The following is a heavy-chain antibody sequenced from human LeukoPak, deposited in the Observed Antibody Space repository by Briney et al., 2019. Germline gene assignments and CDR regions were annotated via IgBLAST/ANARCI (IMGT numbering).Heavy chain of an antibody. CDR2: ISYDGNNK. Sequence: GRSLRLSCAASGFTFSSHVMHWVRQAPGKGLEWVAVISYDGNNKYYADSVEGRFTISRDNSKNTLYLQMNSLRAEDMAVYYCARLACTGGSCYSYPYYYGMDVWGQGTTVTVSS. CDR1: GFTFSSHV. D-gene: IGHD2-15*01. J-gene: IGHJ6*02. V-gene: IGHV3-30-3*01. CDR3: ARLACTGGSCYSYPYYYGMDV.